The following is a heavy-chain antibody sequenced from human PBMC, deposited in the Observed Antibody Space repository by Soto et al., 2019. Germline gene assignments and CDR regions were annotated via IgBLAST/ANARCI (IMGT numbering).Heavy chain of an antibody. CDR1: GGSISSYY. J-gene: IGHJ5*02. CDR3: AREVVATNFDP. D-gene: IGHD3-22*01. V-gene: IGHV4-59*01. CDR2: IYYSGST. Sequence: PSETLSLTCTVSGGSISSYYWNWIRQPPGKGLEWIGYIYYSGSTNYNPSLKSRVTISVDTSKNQFSLKLSSVTAADTAVYYCAREVVATNFDPWGQGTLVTVSS.